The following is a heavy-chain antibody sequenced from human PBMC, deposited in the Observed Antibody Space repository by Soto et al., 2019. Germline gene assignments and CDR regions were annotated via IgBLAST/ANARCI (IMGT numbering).Heavy chain of an antibody. Sequence: QVQLQESGPGLVKPSQTLSLTCTVSGGSISSGDYDWSWSRQPPGKGLEWIGYIYYSGSTYYNPSLKSRVTISVDTSKNQFALKLSSVTAADTAVYYCAREPNYYDSSGYGWFDPWGQGTLVTVSS. V-gene: IGHV4-30-4*01. CDR1: GGSISSGDYD. J-gene: IGHJ5*02. CDR3: AREPNYYDSSGYGWFDP. CDR2: IYYSGST. D-gene: IGHD3-22*01.